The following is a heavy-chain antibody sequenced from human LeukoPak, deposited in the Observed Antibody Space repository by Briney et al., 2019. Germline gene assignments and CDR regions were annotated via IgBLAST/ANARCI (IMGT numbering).Heavy chain of an antibody. CDR1: GFTFSSYA. V-gene: IGHV3-23*01. D-gene: IGHD3-22*01. J-gene: IGHJ4*02. CDR3: ARSYYDSSGYYPALGY. Sequence: GGSLRLSCAASGFTFSSYAMSWVRQAPGKGLEWVSGISGSGGSTYYADSVKGRFTISRDNSKNTLYLQMSSLRAEDTAVYYCARSYYDSSGYYPALGYWGQGTLVTVSS. CDR2: ISGSGGST.